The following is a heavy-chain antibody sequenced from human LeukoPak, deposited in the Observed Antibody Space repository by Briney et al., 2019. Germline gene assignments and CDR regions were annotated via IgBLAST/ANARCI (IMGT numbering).Heavy chain of an antibody. D-gene: IGHD6-19*01. Sequence: QPGGSLRLACAASGFTFRSYWMTWVRQAPGKGLEWVSYISSSSSTIYYADSVKGRFTISRDNAKNSLYLQMNSLRAEDTAVYYCARDGEYSSGWYPAPGYYYCYYMDVWGKGTTVTVSS. J-gene: IGHJ6*03. CDR3: ARDGEYSSGWYPAPGYYYCYYMDV. CDR1: GFTFRSYW. V-gene: IGHV3-48*01. CDR2: ISSSSSTI.